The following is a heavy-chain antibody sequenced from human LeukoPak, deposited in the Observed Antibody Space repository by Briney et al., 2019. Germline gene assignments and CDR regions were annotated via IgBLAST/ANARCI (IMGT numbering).Heavy chain of an antibody. CDR3: ARVREQWLVSYYYYYMDV. J-gene: IGHJ6*03. Sequence: PSETLSLTCAVYGGSFSGYYWSWIRQPPGKGLEWIGEINHSGSTNYNPSLKSRVTISVGTSKNQFSLKLSSVTAADTAVYYCARVREQWLVSYYYYYMDVWGKGTTVTVSS. CDR2: INHSGST. CDR1: GGSFSGYY. V-gene: IGHV4-34*01. D-gene: IGHD6-19*01.